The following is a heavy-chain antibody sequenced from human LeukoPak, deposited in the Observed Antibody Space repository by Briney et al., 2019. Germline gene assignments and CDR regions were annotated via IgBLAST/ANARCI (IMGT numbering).Heavy chain of an antibody. J-gene: IGHJ4*02. D-gene: IGHD3-10*01. CDR3: AREASRAGTYYLDY. CDR2: IYYSGST. Sequence: SETLSLTCTVSGGSINSYYWSWIRQPPGKGLEWIGYIYYSGSTSYNPSLESRVTISVDTPKNQFSLKLRSVTAADTAVYFCAREASRAGTYYLDYWGQGTLLTVSS. V-gene: IGHV4-59*01. CDR1: GGSINSYY.